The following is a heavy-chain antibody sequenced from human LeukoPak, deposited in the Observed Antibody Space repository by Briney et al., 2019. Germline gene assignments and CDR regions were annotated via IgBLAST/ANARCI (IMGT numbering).Heavy chain of an antibody. D-gene: IGHD6-13*01. CDR2: ISYDGSNK. Sequence: PGGSLRLSCGASGFTFSNYGMHWVRQAPGKGLEWVAVISYDGSNKYYADSVKGRFTISRDNSKNTLYLQMNSLRAEDTAVYYCARFPSSPINDAFDIWGQGTMVTVSS. J-gene: IGHJ3*02. CDR3: ARFPSSPINDAFDI. V-gene: IGHV3-30*19. CDR1: GFTFSNYG.